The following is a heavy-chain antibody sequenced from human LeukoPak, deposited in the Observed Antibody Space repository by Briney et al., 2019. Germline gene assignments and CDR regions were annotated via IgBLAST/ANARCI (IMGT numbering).Heavy chain of an antibody. CDR2: INHSGST. D-gene: IGHD5-12*01. CDR1: GGSFSGYY. V-gene: IGHV4-34*01. CDR3: AREFGIVATPSFGLDY. Sequence: SETLSLTCAVYGGSFSGYYWSWIRQPPGKGLEWIGEINHSGSTNYNPSLKSRVTISVDTSKNQFSLKLSSVTAADTAVYYCAREFGIVATPSFGLDYWGQGTLVTVSS. J-gene: IGHJ4*02.